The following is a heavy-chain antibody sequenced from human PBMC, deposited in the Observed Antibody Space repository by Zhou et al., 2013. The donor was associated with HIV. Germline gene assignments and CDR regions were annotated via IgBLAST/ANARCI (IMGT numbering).Heavy chain of an antibody. J-gene: IGHJ4*02. CDR1: GSTFTSYY. CDR2: INPNGEST. V-gene: IGHV1-46*01. Sequence: QVHLVQSGAEVKKPGASVKVSCKASGSTFTSYYLHWVRLAPGQGLEWMGRINPNGESTIYAQRFQGRVTMTRDTSTDVVYLELKSLRLDDTAVYYCARAHGVVVMNGLDHWGQGTLVTVSS. CDR3: ARAHGVVVMNGLDH. D-gene: IGHD2-21*01.